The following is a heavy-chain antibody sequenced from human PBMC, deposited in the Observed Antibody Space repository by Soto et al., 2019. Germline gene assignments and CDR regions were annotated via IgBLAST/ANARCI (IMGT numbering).Heavy chain of an antibody. CDR2: IYYTGDT. Sequence: QLQLQESGPGLVKPAETLSLKCAVSGGSVSSGSYFWGLIRQPPGKGLEWIGNIYYTGDTAYRPSLKSRVTMPGDRAQTQFSMRLPLGTAVGAAVDSWARGLIDSWNHGHAWDFWGQGTLVTVSS. CDR3: ARGLIDSWNHGHAWDF. CDR1: GGSVSSGSYF. J-gene: IGHJ3*01. D-gene: IGHD1-20*01. V-gene: IGHV4-39*01.